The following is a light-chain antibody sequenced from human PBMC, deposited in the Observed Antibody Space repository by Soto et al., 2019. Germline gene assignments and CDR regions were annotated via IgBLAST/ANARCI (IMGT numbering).Light chain of an antibody. CDR2: GAS. Sequence: EIVLTQSPGTLSLSPGERATLSCRASQSVSSGFLAWYQQKPGQTPRLLIYGASTRATGIPDRFSGRGSGTDFTLTISRLEPEDFAVYYSQQYGRSPFTFGPGTKVDIK. V-gene: IGKV3-20*01. CDR1: QSVSSGF. CDR3: QQYGRSPFT. J-gene: IGKJ3*01.